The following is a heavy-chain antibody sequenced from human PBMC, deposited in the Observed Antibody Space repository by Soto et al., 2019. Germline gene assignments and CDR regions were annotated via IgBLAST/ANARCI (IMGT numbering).Heavy chain of an antibody. V-gene: IGHV3-30*03. D-gene: IGHD3-22*01. CDR3: SRGTYYPQSSGLHADY. Sequence: GGSLILSCSTSGFSFNDYAMYLVLQAPGQGLEWVAIISSDGHHQFYLDNLRGRFTVSRDNSKNTLYLQMNSLRPEDTAVYYCSRGTYYPQSSGLHADYWGPGTVVTVSS. J-gene: IGHJ4*02. CDR1: GFSFNDYA. CDR2: ISSDGHHQ.